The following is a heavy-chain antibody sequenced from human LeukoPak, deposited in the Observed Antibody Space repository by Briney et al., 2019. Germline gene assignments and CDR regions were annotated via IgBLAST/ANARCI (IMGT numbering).Heavy chain of an antibody. CDR2: INPSGGST. D-gene: IGHD6-19*01. CDR3: ASAAVAGGDYFDY. J-gene: IGHJ4*02. Sequence: ASVKVSCKASGYTFTSYYMHWMRQAPGQGLEWMGIINPSGGSTSYAQKFQGRVTMTRDTSTSTVYMELSSLRSEDTAVYYCASAAVAGGDYFDYWGQGTLVTVSS. V-gene: IGHV1-46*01. CDR1: GYTFTSYY.